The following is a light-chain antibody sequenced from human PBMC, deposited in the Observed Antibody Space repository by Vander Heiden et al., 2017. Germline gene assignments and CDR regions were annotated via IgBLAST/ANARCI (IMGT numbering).Light chain of an antibody. V-gene: IGKV1-27*01. CDR3: QKDNSAPPWT. Sequence: DIQMTQSPSSLSASVGDRVTITCRASQGISNYLAWYQQKPGKVPKLLIYAASTLQSGVPSRFRGSGYGTDFTLTISSRQPEDVATYYCQKDNSAPPWTFGQGTKVEIK. J-gene: IGKJ1*01. CDR1: QGISNY. CDR2: AAS.